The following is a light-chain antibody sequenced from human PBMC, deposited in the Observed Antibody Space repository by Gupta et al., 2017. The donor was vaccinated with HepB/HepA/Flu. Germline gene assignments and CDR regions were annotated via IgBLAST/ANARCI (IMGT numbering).Light chain of an antibody. CDR2: HVN. Sequence: QSALTQPASVSGTPGQSITISCTGTSSDIGGYKYVSWYQQYPGKAPKLIVFHVNNRPSGVSNRFSGSKSGNTASLSISGLQAEDEADYYCSSYTGSGTVVFGGGTKLTFL. J-gene: IGLJ2*01. CDR1: SSDIGGYKY. V-gene: IGLV2-14*03. CDR3: SSYTGSGTVV.